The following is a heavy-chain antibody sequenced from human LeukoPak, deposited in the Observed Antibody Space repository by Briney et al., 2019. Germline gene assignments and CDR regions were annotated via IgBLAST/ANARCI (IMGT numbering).Heavy chain of an antibody. J-gene: IGHJ4*02. Sequence: SETLSLTCTVSGGSISSYYWSWIRQPPGKGLEWIGYIYYSGTTKYNPSLKSRVTTSVDTSKNQFSLQLSSVTAADTAVYYCARDLHGGISGLGYWGQGTLVTASS. V-gene: IGHV4-59*01. CDR3: ARDLHGGISGLGY. CDR2: IYYSGTT. D-gene: IGHD1-14*01. CDR1: GGSISSYY.